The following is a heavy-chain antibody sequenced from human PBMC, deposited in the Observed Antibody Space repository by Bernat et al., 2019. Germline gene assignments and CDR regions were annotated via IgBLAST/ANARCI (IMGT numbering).Heavy chain of an antibody. Sequence: EVQLVESGGGLVQPGGSLRLSCAASGFTFSGYELNWVRPAPGKGLEWISYISSSGSAIYYADSVKGRFTITRDNAKNSLYLQMNKLGAEDTAVYYCATEGSVDDFDYWGQGTLVNVSS. CDR2: ISSSGSAI. D-gene: IGHD2-15*01. J-gene: IGHJ4*02. CDR3: ATEGSVDDFDY. CDR1: GFTFSGYE. V-gene: IGHV3-48*03.